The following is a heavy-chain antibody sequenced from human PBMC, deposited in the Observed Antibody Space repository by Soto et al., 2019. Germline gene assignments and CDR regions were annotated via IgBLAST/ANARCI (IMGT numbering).Heavy chain of an antibody. Sequence: QVQLVESGGGVVQPGRSLRLSCAASGFTFSSYGMHWVRQAPGKGLEWVAVISYDGSNEYYADSVKGRFTISRDNSKNTLYLQMNSLRAEDTAVYYCAKSRNSDYFDYWGQGTLVTVSS. D-gene: IGHD1-7*01. CDR2: ISYDGSNE. CDR3: AKSRNSDYFDY. CDR1: GFTFSSYG. J-gene: IGHJ4*02. V-gene: IGHV3-30*18.